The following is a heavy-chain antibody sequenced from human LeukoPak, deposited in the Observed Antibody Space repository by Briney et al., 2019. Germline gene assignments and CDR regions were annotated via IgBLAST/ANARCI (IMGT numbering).Heavy chain of an antibody. Sequence: GGSLRLSCAPSGFTFSTYGMHWVRQVPGKGLEWVAFIRYDGSNKYYADSVKGRFTISRDNSKNTLYLQMNSLRAEDTAVYYCAKDDGLIWGQGTLVTVSS. V-gene: IGHV3-30*02. CDR1: GFTFSTYG. J-gene: IGHJ4*02. D-gene: IGHD3/OR15-3a*01. CDR3: AKDDGLI. CDR2: IRYDGSNK.